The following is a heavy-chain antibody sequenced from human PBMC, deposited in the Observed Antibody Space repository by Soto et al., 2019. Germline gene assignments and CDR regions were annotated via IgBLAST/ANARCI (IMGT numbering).Heavy chain of an antibody. Sequence: EVQLLESGGGLVQPGGSLSLSCAASGFTFNVYAMSWVRQTPGKGLEWVSSISSNGGSTYYADFVKGRLIISRDNPKSTLYLQVNSLRAEDTAVYYCARYRQIVRQSAFDFWGQGTVVTVSS. V-gene: IGHV3-23*01. CDR3: ARYRQIVRQSAFDF. D-gene: IGHD2-21*01. J-gene: IGHJ3*01. CDR1: GFTFNVYA. CDR2: ISSNGGST.